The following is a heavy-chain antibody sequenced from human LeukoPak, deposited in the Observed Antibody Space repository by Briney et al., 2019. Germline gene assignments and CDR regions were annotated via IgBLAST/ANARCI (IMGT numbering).Heavy chain of an antibody. D-gene: IGHD6-13*01. CDR3: ARVVTGEAGAYHFFDY. J-gene: IGHJ4*02. V-gene: IGHV3-64*01. CDR2: ISSNGDNT. CDR1: GFTFSSYA. Sequence: PGGSLRLSCAASGFTFSSYAMHWVRQAPEKGLEYVSAISSNGDNTYYANSVKGRFTISRDNSKNTLYLQMDSLRGEDTAVYYCARVVTGEAGAYHFFDYWGQGSLVIVSS.